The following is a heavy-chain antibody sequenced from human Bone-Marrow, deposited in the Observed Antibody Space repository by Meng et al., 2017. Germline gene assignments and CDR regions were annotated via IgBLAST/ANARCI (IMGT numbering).Heavy chain of an antibody. CDR1: RYTFTSYA. J-gene: IGHJ4*02. V-gene: IGHV1-2*06. Sequence: QVQLVQSGAEVKKPGASVKVSCKASRYTFTSYAISWVRQAPGQGLEWMGRINPNSGGTNYAQKFQGRVTMTRDTSISTAYMELSRLRSDDTAVYYCARADHPTTVPNLDYWGQGTLVTVSS. CDR3: ARADHPTTVPNLDY. CDR2: INPNSGGT. D-gene: IGHD4-17*01.